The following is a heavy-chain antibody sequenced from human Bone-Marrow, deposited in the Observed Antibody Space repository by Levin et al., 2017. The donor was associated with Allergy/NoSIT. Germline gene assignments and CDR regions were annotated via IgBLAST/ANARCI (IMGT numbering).Heavy chain of an antibody. CDR2: MNPNSGNT. J-gene: IGHJ5*02. D-gene: IGHD2-8*01. Sequence: GESLKISCKASGYTFTSYDINWVRQATGQELEWMGWMNPNSGNTGYAQKFQGRVTMTRNTSISTAYMELSSLRSEDTAVYYCARGKSAPSRSMSVEKGYCTNGVCLSDDWFDPWGQGTLVTVSS. CDR3: ARGKSAPSRSMSVEKGYCTNGVCLSDDWFDP. CDR1: GYTFTSYD. V-gene: IGHV1-8*01.